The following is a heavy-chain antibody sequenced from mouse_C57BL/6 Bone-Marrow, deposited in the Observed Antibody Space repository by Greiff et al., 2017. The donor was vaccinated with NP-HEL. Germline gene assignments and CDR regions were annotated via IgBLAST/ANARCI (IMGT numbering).Heavy chain of an antibody. J-gene: IGHJ1*03. CDR3: AGSNYWYFDV. Sequence: EVQWVESGGDLVKPGGSLKLSCAASGFTFSSYGMSWVRQTPDKRLEWVATISSGGSYTYYPDSVKGRFTISRDNAKNTLYLQMSSLKSEDTAMYYCAGSNYWYFDVWGTGTTVTVSS. CDR2: ISSGGSYT. V-gene: IGHV5-6*01. CDR1: GFTFSSYG. D-gene: IGHD2-5*01.